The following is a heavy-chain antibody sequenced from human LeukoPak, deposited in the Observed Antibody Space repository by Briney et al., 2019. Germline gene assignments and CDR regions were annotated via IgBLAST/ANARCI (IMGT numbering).Heavy chain of an antibody. V-gene: IGHV3-74*01. CDR3: ARASGGNAAFDI. J-gene: IGHJ3*02. CDR2: FNSDESTT. Sequence: PGGSLRLSCEASGFTFSNYWMHWVRQAPGKGLVWVSRFNSDESTTSYADSVKGRFTISRDNANNMLYLQMNSLRAKDAAVYYCARASGGNAAFDIWGQGTMVTVSS. CDR1: GFTFSNYW. D-gene: IGHD2-15*01.